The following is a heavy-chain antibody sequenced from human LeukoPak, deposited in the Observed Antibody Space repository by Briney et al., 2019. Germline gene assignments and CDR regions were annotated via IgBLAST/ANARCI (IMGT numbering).Heavy chain of an antibody. D-gene: IGHD7-27*01. Sequence: SETLSLTCTVSGASVSTNYWSWIRQSPGKGLEWIGYVYYSVNTNYKPSLKSGLTISADTSKNQFSLKLTSVTAADTAVYYCAKDRIWAHWGQGTLVTVSS. CDR1: GASVSTNY. V-gene: IGHV4-59*02. CDR3: AKDRIWAH. J-gene: IGHJ4*02. CDR2: VYYSVNT.